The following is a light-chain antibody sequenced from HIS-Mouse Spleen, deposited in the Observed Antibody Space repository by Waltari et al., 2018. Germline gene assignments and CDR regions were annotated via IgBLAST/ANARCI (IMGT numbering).Light chain of an antibody. Sequence: QSVLPQPPSASGTPGQRVTISFSVSSSNTGSNTVTWYQQPPGTAPKLLIYSNNQRPSGVPDRFSGSKSGTSASLAISGLQSEDEADYYCAAWDDSLNGRVFGGGTKLTVL. V-gene: IGLV1-44*01. J-gene: IGLJ3*02. CDR3: AAWDDSLNGRV. CDR2: SNN. CDR1: SSNTGSNT.